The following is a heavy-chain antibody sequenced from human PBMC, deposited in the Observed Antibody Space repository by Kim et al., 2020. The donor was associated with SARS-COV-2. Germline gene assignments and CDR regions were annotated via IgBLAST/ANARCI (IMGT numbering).Heavy chain of an antibody. Sequence: ASVKVSCKASGYTFTSYGISWVRQAPGQGLEWMGWISAYNGNTNYAQKLQGRVTMTTDTHTSTAYMELRSLRSEDTAVYYCARGKVTIFGVVCGLDYWGQGTLVTVSS. D-gene: IGHD3-3*01. CDR2: ISAYNGNT. CDR1: GYTFTSYG. J-gene: IGHJ4*02. V-gene: IGHV1-18*01. CDR3: ARGKVTIFGVVCGLDY.